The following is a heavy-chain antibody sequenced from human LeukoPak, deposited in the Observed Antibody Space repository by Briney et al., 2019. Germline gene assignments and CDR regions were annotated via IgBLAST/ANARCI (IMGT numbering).Heavy chain of an antibody. CDR1: GFTLNNAW. J-gene: IGHJ1*01. CDR3: TTDRYYDNSELQYQH. D-gene: IGHD3-22*01. Sequence: GGSLRLSCAASGFTLNNAWMSWVRQAPGKGLEWLGRIKRETDGGTVDYAAPVKGRFTISRDDSRNTLYLQMDSLKIEDTAVYYCTTDRYYDNSELQYQHWGQGTLVTVSS. CDR2: IKRETDGGTV. V-gene: IGHV3-15*01.